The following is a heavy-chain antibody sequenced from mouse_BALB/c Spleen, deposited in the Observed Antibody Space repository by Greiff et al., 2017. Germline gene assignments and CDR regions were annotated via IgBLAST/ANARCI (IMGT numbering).Heavy chain of an antibody. CDR1: GYSFTGYF. CDR3: GRSDYGNYEAMDY. Sequence: EVKLQESGPELVKPGASVKISCKASGYSFTGYFMNWVKQSHGKSLEWIGRINPYNGDTFYNQKFKGKATLTVDKSSSTAHMELLSLTSEDSAVYYCGRSDYGNYEAMDYWGQGTSVTVSS. J-gene: IGHJ4*01. V-gene: IGHV1-37*01. CDR2: INPYNGDT. D-gene: IGHD2-1*01.